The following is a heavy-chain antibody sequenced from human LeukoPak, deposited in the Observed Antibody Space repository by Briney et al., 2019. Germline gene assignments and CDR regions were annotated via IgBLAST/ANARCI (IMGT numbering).Heavy chain of an antibody. CDR1: GFTFDDYA. J-gene: IGHJ3*02. CDR3: AKDKFEGELEDAFDI. D-gene: IGHD2-21*01. V-gene: IGHV3-9*01. Sequence: PGGSLRLSCAASGFTFDDYAMHWVRQAPGKGLEWVSGISWNSGSIGYADSVKGRFTISRDNAKNSLYLQMNSLRAEDTALYYCAKDKFEGELEDAFDIWGQGTMVTVSS. CDR2: ISWNSGSI.